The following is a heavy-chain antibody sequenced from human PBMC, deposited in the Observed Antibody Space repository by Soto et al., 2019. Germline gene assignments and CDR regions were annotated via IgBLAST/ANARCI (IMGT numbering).Heavy chain of an antibody. CDR1: GFTFNNYW. V-gene: IGHV3-7*01. CDR2: IKQDGSEK. CDR3: AKNNRYCSSTNCFVFDY. J-gene: IGHJ4*02. D-gene: IGHD2-2*01. Sequence: EVQLVESGGGLVQPGGSLRLSCAASGFTFNNYWMSWVRQAPGKGLERVANIKQDGSEKYYVDSVKGRFTISRDNAKNSLYLQMNSLRAEDTAVYYCAKNNRYCSSTNCFVFDYWGQGTLVTVSS.